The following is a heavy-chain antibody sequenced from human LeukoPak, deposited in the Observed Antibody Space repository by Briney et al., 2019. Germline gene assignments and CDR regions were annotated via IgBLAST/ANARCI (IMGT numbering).Heavy chain of an antibody. D-gene: IGHD2/OR15-2a*01. CDR1: GDSIGSHY. V-gene: IGHV4-59*11. CDR3: SRDYCDSRGEAFDI. Sequence: SETLSLTCTVSGDSIGSHYWSWIRQPPGKGLEWIGYIFYVGSTNYNPSLKSRVTISVDTSKNQFSLKLNSVTAADTAVYYCSRDYCDSRGEAFDIWGQGTMGTVSS. J-gene: IGHJ3*02. CDR2: IFYVGST.